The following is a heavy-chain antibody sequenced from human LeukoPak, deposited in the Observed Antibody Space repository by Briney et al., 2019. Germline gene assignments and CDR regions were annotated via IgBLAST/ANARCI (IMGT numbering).Heavy chain of an antibody. J-gene: IGHJ2*01. V-gene: IGHV3-30*18. CDR1: GFTFSSYG. D-gene: IGHD4-11*01. Sequence: GGSLRLSCAASGFTFSSYGMHWVRQAPGKGLEGVAVISYDGSNKYYADSVKGRFTISRDNSKNTLYLQMNSLRAEDTAVYYCAKSDYSNYWYFDLWGRGTLVTVSS. CDR3: AKSDYSNYWYFDL. CDR2: ISYDGSNK.